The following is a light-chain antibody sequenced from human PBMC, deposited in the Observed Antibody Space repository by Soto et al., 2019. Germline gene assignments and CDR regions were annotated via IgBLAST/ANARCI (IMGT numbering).Light chain of an antibody. CDR1: SGHSSYS. Sequence: QLVLTQSPSASAFLGASVEVTCTLSSGHSSYSIAWHQQQPEKGPRYLMRLYSDGSHTKGDGIPDRFSGSSSGAERYLIISSLQSEDEADYYCQTWGTGTVIFGGGTKLTVL. CDR2: LYSDGSH. J-gene: IGLJ2*01. V-gene: IGLV4-69*01. CDR3: QTWGTGTVI.